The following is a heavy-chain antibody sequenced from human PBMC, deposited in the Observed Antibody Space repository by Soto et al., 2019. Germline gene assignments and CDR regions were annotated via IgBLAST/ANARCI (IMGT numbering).Heavy chain of an antibody. CDR2: ISAYNGNT. CDR3: ASWGYRYSGYDPFDY. CDR1: GYTFTSYG. J-gene: IGHJ4*02. V-gene: IGHV1-18*01. D-gene: IGHD5-12*01. Sequence: QVQLVQSGAEVKKPGASVKVSCEASGYTFTSYGISGVRQAPGQGLEWMGWISAYNGNTNYAQKLQGRVTMTTDTSTSTAYMELRSLRSDDTAVYYCASWGYRYSGYDPFDYWGQGTLVTVSS.